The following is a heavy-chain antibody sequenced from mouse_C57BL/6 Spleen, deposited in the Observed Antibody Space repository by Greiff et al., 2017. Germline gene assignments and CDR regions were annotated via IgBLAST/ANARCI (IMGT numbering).Heavy chain of an antibody. CDR1: GYTFTSYG. V-gene: IGHV1-81*01. CDR3: ARRDYDDGDWFAY. CDR2: IYPRSGNY. D-gene: IGHD2-4*01. Sequence: VKLVESGAELARPGASVKLSCKASGYTFTSYGISWVKQRTGQGLEWIGEIYPRSGNYYYNEKFKGKGTLTDYKSSSNAYMELRSLTSEDSAVYFCARRDYDDGDWFAYWGQGTLVTVSA. J-gene: IGHJ3*01.